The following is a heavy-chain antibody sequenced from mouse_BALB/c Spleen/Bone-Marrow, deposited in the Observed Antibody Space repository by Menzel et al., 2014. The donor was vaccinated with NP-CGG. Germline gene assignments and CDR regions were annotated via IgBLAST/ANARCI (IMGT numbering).Heavy chain of an antibody. CDR2: ILPGSGST. V-gene: IGHV1-9*01. J-gene: IGHJ4*01. CDR3: ARRGLGLRRMDY. CDR1: GYTFSSYW. Sequence: QVHVKQSGAELMKPGASVKISCKATGYTFSSYWIEWVKQRPGHGLEWIGEILPGSGSTNYNEKFKGKATFTADTSSNTAYMQLSSLTSEDSAVYYCARRGLGLRRMDYWGQGTSVTVSA. D-gene: IGHD3-1*01.